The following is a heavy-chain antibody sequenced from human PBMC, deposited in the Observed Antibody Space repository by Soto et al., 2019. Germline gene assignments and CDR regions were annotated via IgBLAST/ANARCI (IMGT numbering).Heavy chain of an antibody. CDR1: GYTFTSYY. CDR2: INPSGGTT. CDR3: ARSHQMTTVTNVLLEPSL. D-gene: IGHD4-17*01. J-gene: IGHJ4*02. V-gene: IGHV1-46*01. Sequence: ASVKVSCKASGYTFTSYYMHWVRQAPGQGLEWMGIINPSGGTTTYAQKFQGRVTMTRDTSTSTVYMELSSLRSEDTAMYYCARSHQMTTVTNVLLEPSLWGKGTLVTVSS.